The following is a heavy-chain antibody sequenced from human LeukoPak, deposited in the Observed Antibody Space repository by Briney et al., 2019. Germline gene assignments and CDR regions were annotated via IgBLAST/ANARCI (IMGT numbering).Heavy chain of an antibody. Sequence: SETLSLTCAVYGGSFSGYYWSWIRQPPGKGLEWIGEINHSGSTNYNPSLKSRVTISVDTSKNQFSLKLGSVTAADTAVYYCARGQWHGGYYWGQGTLVTVSS. CDR2: INHSGST. V-gene: IGHV4-34*01. J-gene: IGHJ4*02. CDR3: ARGQWHGGYY. CDR1: GGSFSGYY. D-gene: IGHD6-19*01.